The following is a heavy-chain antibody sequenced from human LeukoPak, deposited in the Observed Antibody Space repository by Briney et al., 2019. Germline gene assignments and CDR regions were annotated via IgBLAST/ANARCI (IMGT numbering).Heavy chain of an antibody. V-gene: IGHV3-48*02. CDR3: ASRDYFDY. J-gene: IGHJ4*02. CDR1: GLTFSTKS. CDR2: ITADSGTT. Sequence: GGSLRLSCAVSGLTFSTKSMNWVRQAPGKGLEWVSYITADSGTTYYADSVKGRFTISRDNAKNSLYLQMNSLRDEDTAVYYCASRDYFDYWGQGTLVTVSS.